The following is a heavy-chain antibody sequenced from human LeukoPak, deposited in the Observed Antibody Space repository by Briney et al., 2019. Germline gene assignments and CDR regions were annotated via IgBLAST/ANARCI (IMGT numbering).Heavy chain of an antibody. CDR1: GGSISGYY. CDR2: IYYSGST. D-gene: IGHD3-3*01. Sequence: SETLSLTRTVSGGSISGYYWSWIRQPPGKGLEWIGSIYYSGSTYYNPSLKSRVTISVDTSKNQFSLKLSSVTAADTAVYYCAAPPPRLEWLFDYYYYYMDVWGKGTTVTVSS. CDR3: AAPPPRLEWLFDYYYYYMDV. V-gene: IGHV4-59*05. J-gene: IGHJ6*03.